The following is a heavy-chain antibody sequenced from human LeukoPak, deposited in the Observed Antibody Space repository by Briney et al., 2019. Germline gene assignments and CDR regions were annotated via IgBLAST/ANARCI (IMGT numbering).Heavy chain of an antibody. Sequence: SETLSLTCAVYGGSFSGYYWSWIRQPPGKGLEWIGEINHSGSTNYNPSLKSRVSISVDTSKNQFSLKLSSVTAADTAVYYCVRTYDSSGYGIDYWGQGTLVTVSS. CDR3: VRTYDSSGYGIDY. V-gene: IGHV4-34*01. D-gene: IGHD3-22*01. J-gene: IGHJ4*02. CDR2: INHSGST. CDR1: GGSFSGYY.